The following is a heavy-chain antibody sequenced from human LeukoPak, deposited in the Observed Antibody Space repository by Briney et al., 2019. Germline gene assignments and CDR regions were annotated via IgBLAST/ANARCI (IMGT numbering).Heavy chain of an antibody. V-gene: IGHV4-59*08. Sequence: SETLSLTCTVSGGSISSYYWSWIRQPPGKGLAWMGYIYYSGSTDYIPSLKSRVTISVDTSKNQFSLKLSSVTAADTAVYYCARQTPERGYDLLTKSSFYFYYMDVWGKGTTVTVSS. CDR2: IYYSGST. D-gene: IGHD3-9*01. CDR3: ARQTPERGYDLLTKSSFYFYYMDV. CDR1: GGSISSYY. J-gene: IGHJ6*03.